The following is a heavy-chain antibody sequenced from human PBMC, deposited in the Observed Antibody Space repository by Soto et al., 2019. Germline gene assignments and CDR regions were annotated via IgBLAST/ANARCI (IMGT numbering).Heavy chain of an antibody. V-gene: IGHV1-69*01. CDR3: ARTIVVAPAAINWSEWFDP. CDR2: IIPIFGTA. D-gene: IGHD2-2*01. Sequence: QVQLVQSGAEVKKPGSSVKVSCKASGGTFSSYAISWVRQAPGQGLEWMGGIIPIFGTANYAQKFQGRVTITADESTSTTYMELRSLRSEDTAVYYCARTIVVAPAAINWSEWFDPWGQGTLVTVSS. CDR1: GGTFSSYA. J-gene: IGHJ5*02.